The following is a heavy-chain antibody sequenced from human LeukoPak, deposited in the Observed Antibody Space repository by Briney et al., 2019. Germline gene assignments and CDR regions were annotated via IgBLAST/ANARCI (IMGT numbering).Heavy chain of an antibody. Sequence: GGSLRLSCAASGFTFSRYGMHWVRQASGKGLEWVAVISYDGSNKYYADSVKGRFTISRDNSKNTLYLQMNSLRAEDTAVYYCARLKASMYYFDYWGQGTLVTVSS. J-gene: IGHJ4*02. CDR3: ARLKASMYYFDY. D-gene: IGHD2-2*01. V-gene: IGHV3-30*03. CDR1: GFTFSRYG. CDR2: ISYDGSNK.